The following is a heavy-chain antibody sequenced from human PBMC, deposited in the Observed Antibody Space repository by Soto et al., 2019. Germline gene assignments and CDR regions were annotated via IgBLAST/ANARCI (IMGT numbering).Heavy chain of an antibody. CDR1: GGSISSGGYY. V-gene: IGHV4-31*03. CDR2: IYYSGST. D-gene: IGHD2-8*01. J-gene: IGHJ5*02. CDR3: ARGVLMVYATGWFDP. Sequence: SETLSLTCTVSGGSISSGGYYWSWIRQHPGKGLEWIGYIYYSGSTYYNPSLKSRVTISVDTSKNQFSLKLSSVTAADTAVYYCARGVLMVYATGWFDPWGQGTLVTVSS.